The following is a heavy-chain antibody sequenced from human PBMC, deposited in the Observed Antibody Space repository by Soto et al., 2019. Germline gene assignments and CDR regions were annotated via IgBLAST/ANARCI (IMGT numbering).Heavy chain of an antibody. V-gene: IGHV4-38-2*01. CDR1: GYSISSGYY. J-gene: IGHJ3*02. D-gene: IGHD1-26*01. Sequence: SETLSLTCAVSGYSISSGYYWGWIRQPPGKGLEWIGSIYHSGSTYYNPSLKSRVIISVDTSKNQFSLKLSSVTAADTAVYYCARVMGGDAFDIWGQGTMVTVSS. CDR2: IYHSGST. CDR3: ARVMGGDAFDI.